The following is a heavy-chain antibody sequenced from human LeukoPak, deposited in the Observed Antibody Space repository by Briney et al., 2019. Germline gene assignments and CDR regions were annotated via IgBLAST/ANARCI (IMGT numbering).Heavy chain of an antibody. CDR3: ARDSPTNYYDAG. D-gene: IGHD3-22*01. CDR1: GGTFSNYA. J-gene: IGHJ4*02. Sequence: SVKVSCKASGGTFSNYAISWVRQAPGQGLEWMGGIIPMFGVANYAQKFQGRVTITADKSTSIAYMELSSLRSEDTAVYYCARDSPTNYYDAGWGQGTLVTVSS. CDR2: IIPMFGVA. V-gene: IGHV1-69*17.